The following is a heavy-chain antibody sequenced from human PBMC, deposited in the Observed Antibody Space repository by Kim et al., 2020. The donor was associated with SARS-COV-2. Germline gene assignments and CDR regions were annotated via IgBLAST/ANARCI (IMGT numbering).Heavy chain of an antibody. CDR2: ISYDGSNK. J-gene: IGHJ4*02. V-gene: IGHV3-30*18. Sequence: GGSLRLYCAASGFTFSSYGMHWVRQAQGKGLEWVAVISYDGSNKYYADSVKGRFTISRDNSKNTLYLQMNSLRAEDTAVYYCAKDAVAGLFDYWGQGTLVTVSS. D-gene: IGHD6-19*01. CDR1: GFTFSSYG. CDR3: AKDAVAGLFDY.